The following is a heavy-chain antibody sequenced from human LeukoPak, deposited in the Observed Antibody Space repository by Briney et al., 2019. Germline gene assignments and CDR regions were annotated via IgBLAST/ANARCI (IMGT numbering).Heavy chain of an antibody. CDR3: ARDLVAMAASYYYYYYMDV. J-gene: IGHJ6*03. Sequence: SETLSLTCTVSGGSISSYYWSWIRQPAGKGPEWIGRIYTSGSTNYNPSLKSRVTMSVDTSKNQFSLKLSSVTAADTAVYYCARDLVAMAASYYYYYYMDVWGKGTTVTVSS. CDR2: IYTSGST. CDR1: GGSISSYY. D-gene: IGHD5-18*01. V-gene: IGHV4-4*07.